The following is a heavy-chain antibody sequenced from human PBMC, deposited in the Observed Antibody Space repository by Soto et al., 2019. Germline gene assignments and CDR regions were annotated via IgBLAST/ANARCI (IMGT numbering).Heavy chain of an antibody. V-gene: IGHV3-9*01. CDR3: AKSTGGTANGMDV. CDR1: GFTFADYG. D-gene: IGHD2-8*02. J-gene: IGHJ6*02. Sequence: EVQLVESGGGLVQPGRSLRLSCAASGFTFADYGMHWVRQVPGKGLEWVSGTSWSGGSIGYADSVKGRFSISRDNAKNSLYLQMNSLRGEDTALYYCAKSTGGTANGMDVWGQGTTVTVSS. CDR2: TSWSGGSI.